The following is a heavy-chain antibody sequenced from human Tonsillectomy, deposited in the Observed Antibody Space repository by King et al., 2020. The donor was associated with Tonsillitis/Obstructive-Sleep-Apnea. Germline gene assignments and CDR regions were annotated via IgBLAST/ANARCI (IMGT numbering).Heavy chain of an antibody. CDR1: GGTFNNYA. Sequence: QLVQSGAEVKKPGSSVKVSCKASGGTFNNYAISWVRQAPGQGLEWMGRIIPLLGIANSAQKFQGRVTITADTSTSTAYMELRSLRSEDTAVYYCARSPPYDFYFAYWGQGTLFTVSS. D-gene: IGHD3-3*01. V-gene: IGHV1-69*09. CDR2: IIPLLGIA. CDR3: ARSPPYDFYFAY. J-gene: IGHJ4*02.